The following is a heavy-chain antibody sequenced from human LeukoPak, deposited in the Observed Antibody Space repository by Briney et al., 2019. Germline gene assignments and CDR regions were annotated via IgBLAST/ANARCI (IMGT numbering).Heavy chain of an antibody. CDR2: FYYSGST. CDR3: ATAQGNAFDI. CDR1: SPSIFSTYYH. V-gene: IGHV4-39*01. J-gene: IGHJ3*02. Sequence: PSETLSLTCTVPSPSIFSTYYHWGWIRQPPGKGLEWIGTFYYSGSTYYTPSLKGRATISVATSKSHFSLSLTSVTAADTAVYYCATAQGNAFDIWGQGTLVTVSS.